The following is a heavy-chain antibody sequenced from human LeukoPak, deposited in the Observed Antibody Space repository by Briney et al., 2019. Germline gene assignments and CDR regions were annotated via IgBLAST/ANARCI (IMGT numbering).Heavy chain of an antibody. Sequence: GGSLRLSCAASGFTFSSYSMSWVRQAPGKGLEWVSGINWNGGSTGYADSVKGRFTISRDNAKNSLYLQMNSLRAEDTALYYCARGGRYYDSSGYYTFDYWGQGTLVTVSS. CDR2: INWNGGST. CDR1: GFTFSSYS. J-gene: IGHJ4*02. CDR3: ARGGRYYDSSGYYTFDY. D-gene: IGHD3-22*01. V-gene: IGHV3-20*04.